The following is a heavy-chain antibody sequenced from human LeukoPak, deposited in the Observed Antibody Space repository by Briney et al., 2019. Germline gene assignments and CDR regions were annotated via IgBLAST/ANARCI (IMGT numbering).Heavy chain of an antibody. CDR2: INHSGST. V-gene: IGHV4-34*01. Sequence: SETLSLTCAVYGGSFSGYYWSWIRQPPGKGLEWIGEINHSGSTNYNPSLKSRVTISVDTSKNQFSLKLSSVTAADTAVYYCARLITMIVVGMNWFDPWGQGTLVTVSS. J-gene: IGHJ5*02. D-gene: IGHD3-22*01. CDR1: GGSFSGYY. CDR3: ARLITMIVVGMNWFDP.